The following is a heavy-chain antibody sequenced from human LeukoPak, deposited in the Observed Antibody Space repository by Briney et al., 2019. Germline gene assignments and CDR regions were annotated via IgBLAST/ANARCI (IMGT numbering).Heavy chain of an antibody. CDR1: GGTFSSYA. V-gene: IGHV1-69*13. CDR2: IIPIFATT. CDR3: ARQLERRYYYYMDV. D-gene: IGHD1-1*01. J-gene: IGHJ6*03. Sequence: ASVKVSCKASGGTFSSYAISWVRQAPGQGLEWMGGIIPIFATTNYAQKFQGRVTITADESTSTAYMELSSLRSEDTAVYYCARQLERRYYYYMDVWGKGTTVTVSS.